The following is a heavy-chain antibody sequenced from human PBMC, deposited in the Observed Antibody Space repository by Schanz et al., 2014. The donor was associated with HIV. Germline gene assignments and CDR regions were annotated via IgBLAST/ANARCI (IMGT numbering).Heavy chain of an antibody. D-gene: IGHD3-9*01. Sequence: EVQLVESGGGLVQPGGSLRLSCAASGFTFSTYWMHWVRQAPGKGLVWVSRINSDGSSTSYADYVKGRFTISRDNAKNTLYLQMNSLRAEDTAVYYCARDYRYLQEYHYGMDVWGQGTTVSVS. CDR2: INSDGSST. CDR1: GFTFSTYW. V-gene: IGHV3-74*01. J-gene: IGHJ6*02. CDR3: ARDYRYLQEYHYGMDV.